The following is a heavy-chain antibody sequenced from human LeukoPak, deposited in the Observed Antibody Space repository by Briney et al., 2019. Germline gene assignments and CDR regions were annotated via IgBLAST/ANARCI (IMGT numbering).Heavy chain of an antibody. CDR3: ASRNYYLDH. D-gene: IGHD3-10*01. CDR1: GFSFSTYT. CDR2: ITDSGKP. V-gene: IGHV3-23*01. J-gene: IGHJ4*02. Sequence: GGSLRLSCTASGFSFSTYTMTWVRQAPGKGLEWVSGITDSGKPCYADSVKGRFTISRDNSKSTLYLQIDSLRAEDTAVYYCASRNYYLDHWGQGALVTVSS.